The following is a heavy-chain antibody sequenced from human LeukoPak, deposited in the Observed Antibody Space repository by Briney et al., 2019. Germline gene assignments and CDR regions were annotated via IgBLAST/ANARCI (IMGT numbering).Heavy chain of an antibody. D-gene: IGHD7-27*01. CDR2: INPNSGGS. V-gene: IGHV1-2*02. Sequence: ASVKVSCKASGYTFTSYGISWVRQAPGQGLEWMGWINPNSGGSNYAQKFQGRVTMTRDTSISTAYMELSRLRSDNTAVYYCARDGNWGSLRGAFDIWGQGTIVTVSS. J-gene: IGHJ3*02. CDR1: GYTFTSYG. CDR3: ARDGNWGSLRGAFDI.